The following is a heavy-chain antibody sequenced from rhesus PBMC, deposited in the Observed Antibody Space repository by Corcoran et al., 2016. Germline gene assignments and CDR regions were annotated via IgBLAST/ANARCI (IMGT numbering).Heavy chain of an antibody. D-gene: IGHD4-29*01. V-gene: IGHV4-80*01. J-gene: IGHJ6*01. Sequence: QVQLQESGPGLVKPSETLSLTCAVSGGSFGSYWWSWIRQPPGKGLEWIGEINGNRGSTNSTPSLKSRVTISKGASKTQFSLKLSSVTAADTAVYYCARGCYGSSYGLDSWGQGVVVTVSS. CDR2: INGNRGST. CDR1: GGSFGSYW. CDR3: ARGCYGSSYGLDS.